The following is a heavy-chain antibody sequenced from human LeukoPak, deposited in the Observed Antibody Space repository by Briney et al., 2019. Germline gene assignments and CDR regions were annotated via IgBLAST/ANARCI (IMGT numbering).Heavy chain of an antibody. D-gene: IGHD2-21*01. CDR2: IRSKAYGGTT. CDR3: TRELCGGDCYYDY. CDR1: GFTFGDYA. J-gene: IGHJ4*02. Sequence: GRSLRLSCTASGFTFGDYAMSWVRQAPGKGLEWVGFIRSKAYGGTTEYAASVKGRFTISRDDSKSIAYLQMNSLKTEDTAVYYCTRELCGGDCYYDYWGQGTLVTVSS. V-gene: IGHV3-49*04.